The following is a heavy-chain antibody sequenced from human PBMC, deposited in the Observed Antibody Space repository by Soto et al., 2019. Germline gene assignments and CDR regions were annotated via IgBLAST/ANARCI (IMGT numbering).Heavy chain of an antibody. Sequence: SETLSLTCTVSGGSISSYYWSWIRQPPGKGLEWIGYIYYSGSTNYNPSLKSRVTISVDTSKNQFSLKLSSVTAADTAVYYCATGALYDSSGYYGFPPQYWGQGTLVTVSS. V-gene: IGHV4-59*01. J-gene: IGHJ4*02. CDR3: ATGALYDSSGYYGFPPQY. CDR1: GGSISSYY. CDR2: IYYSGST. D-gene: IGHD3-22*01.